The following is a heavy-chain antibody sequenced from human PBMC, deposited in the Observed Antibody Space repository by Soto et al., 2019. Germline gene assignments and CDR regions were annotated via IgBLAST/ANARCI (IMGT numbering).Heavy chain of an antibody. D-gene: IGHD3-22*01. V-gene: IGHV3-30*18. CDR1: GFTFISYG. J-gene: IGHJ3*02. CDR2: ISYDGSNK. Sequence: SGGSLRLSCASSGFTFISYGMHWVRQAPGKGLEWVAVISYDGSNKYYADSVKGRFTISRDNSKNTLYLQMNSLRAEDTAVYYCAKSAIWDYYDSSGYYGDAFDIWGQGTMVTVSS. CDR3: AKSAIWDYYDSSGYYGDAFDI.